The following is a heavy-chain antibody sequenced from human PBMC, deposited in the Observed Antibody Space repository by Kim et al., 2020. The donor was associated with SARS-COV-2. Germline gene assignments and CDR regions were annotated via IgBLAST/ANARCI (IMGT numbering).Heavy chain of an antibody. V-gene: IGHV3-30*18. CDR2: ISYDGSNK. CDR1: GFTFSSYG. J-gene: IGHJ6*02. Sequence: GGSLRLSCAASGFTFSSYGMHWVRQAPGKGLEWVAVISYDGSNKYYADSVKGRFTISRDNSKNTLYLQMNSLRAEDTAVYYCAKGALRLRLGELSSKTDYYYYGMDVWGQGTTSPSP. CDR3: AKGALRLRLGELSSKTDYYYYGMDV. D-gene: IGHD3-16*02.